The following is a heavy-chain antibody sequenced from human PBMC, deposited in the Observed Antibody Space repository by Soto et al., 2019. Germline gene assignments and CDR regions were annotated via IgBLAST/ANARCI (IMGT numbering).Heavy chain of an antibody. CDR1: GGTFSSYA. CDR2: IIPVFGTA. J-gene: IGHJ5*02. D-gene: IGHD3-9*01. V-gene: IGHV1-69*01. CDR3: ARRAYYDILTGYSNWFDP. Sequence: QVQLVQSGAEVKKPGSSVKVSCKASGGTFSSYAISWVRQAPGQGLEWMGGIIPVFGTANYAQKFQGRVTITADESTSTAYMELSSLRSEDRAVYYCARRAYYDILTGYSNWFDPWGQGTLVTVSS.